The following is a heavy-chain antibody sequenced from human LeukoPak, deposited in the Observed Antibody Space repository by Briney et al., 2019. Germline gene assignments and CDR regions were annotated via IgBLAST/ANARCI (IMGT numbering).Heavy chain of an antibody. D-gene: IGHD6-19*01. J-gene: IGHJ4*02. CDR1: GFTFSSYA. CDR2: ISNNGGGT. CDR3: AKVGAVAAVEN. Sequence: PGGSLRLSCSASGFTFSSYAMNWARQAPGKGLEYVSAISNNGGGTYYADSVKGRFTISRDNSKNTLYLQMSSLRAEDTAVYYCAKVGAVAAVENWGQGTLVTVSS. V-gene: IGHV3-64D*09.